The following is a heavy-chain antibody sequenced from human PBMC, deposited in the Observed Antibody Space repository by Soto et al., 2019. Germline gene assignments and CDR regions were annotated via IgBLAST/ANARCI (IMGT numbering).Heavy chain of an antibody. CDR1: GFTFSDSP. CDR2: IRIKSDNYAT. V-gene: IGHV3-73*01. J-gene: IGHJ6*02. CDR3: ARLKQLPVGDFYYYGMDV. D-gene: IGHD1-1*01. Sequence: GGSLRLSCAASGFTFSDSPIHWVRQASGKGLEWVGRIRIKSDNYATAYAASVKGRFTISREDSSNTAYLQMNSLKIEDTAVYYCARLKQLPVGDFYYYGMDVWGQGT.